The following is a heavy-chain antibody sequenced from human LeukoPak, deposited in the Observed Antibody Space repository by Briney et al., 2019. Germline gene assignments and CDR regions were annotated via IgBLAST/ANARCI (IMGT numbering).Heavy chain of an antibody. CDR2: IKSKTDGGTT. CDR3: TTGPMVRGVILNDY. CDR1: GFTFINYW. J-gene: IGHJ4*02. Sequence: GGSLRLACAASGFTFINYWMSWVRQAPGKGLEWVGRIKSKTDGGTTDYAAPVKGRFTISRDDSKNTLYLQMNSLKTEDTAVYYCTTGPMVRGVILNDYWGQGTLVTVSS. D-gene: IGHD3-10*01. V-gene: IGHV3-15*01.